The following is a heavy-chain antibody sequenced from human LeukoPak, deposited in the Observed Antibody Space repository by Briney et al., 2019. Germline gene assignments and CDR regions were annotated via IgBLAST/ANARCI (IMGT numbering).Heavy chain of an antibody. V-gene: IGHV3-64*01. J-gene: IGHJ6*04. CDR3: ARWASAMDD. CDR1: GFTFSSYA. Sequence: GGSLRLSCAGSGFTFSSYAMHWVRQAPGKGLEYVSAISTDGGSTFYANSVKGRFTISRDNSKNTLYLQMGSLRAEDMGVYYCARWASAMDDWGKGTMVTVSP. CDR2: ISTDGGST.